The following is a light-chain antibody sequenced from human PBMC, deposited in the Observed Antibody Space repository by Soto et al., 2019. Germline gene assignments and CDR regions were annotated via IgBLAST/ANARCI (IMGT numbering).Light chain of an antibody. Sequence: QSVLTQPPSVSGAPGQRVTISCTGSSSNIGAGYNVQWYQQLPGTAPKLFIYHSTNRPSGVPDRFSASKSGTSASLTISGLQAEDEADYYCQSFDLSVSCVFGGGTKLTVL. CDR3: QSFDLSVSCV. CDR2: HST. V-gene: IGLV1-40*01. CDR1: SSNIGAGYN. J-gene: IGLJ3*02.